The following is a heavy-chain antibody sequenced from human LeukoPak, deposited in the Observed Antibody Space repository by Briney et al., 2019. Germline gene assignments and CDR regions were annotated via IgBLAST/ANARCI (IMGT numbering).Heavy chain of an antibody. CDR2: IYPGDSDT. Sequence: GESLKLSCNVSGYSFATYWIGWVRLMPGKGLECMGIIYPGDSDTRYSPSFQGQVTISADKSISTAYLQWSSLRPSDTAMYYCARRAVASRVGNFWFDSWGQGTLVTVSS. J-gene: IGHJ5*01. CDR3: ARRAVASRVGNFWFDS. CDR1: GYSFATYW. D-gene: IGHD6-19*01. V-gene: IGHV5-51*01.